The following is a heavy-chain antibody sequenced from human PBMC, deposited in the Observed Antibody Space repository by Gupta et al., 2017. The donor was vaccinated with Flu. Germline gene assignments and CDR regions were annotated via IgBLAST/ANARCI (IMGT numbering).Heavy chain of an antibody. CDR3: ARDPYCTNGVCYTYGMDV. D-gene: IGHD2-8*01. J-gene: IGHJ6*02. CDR2: INPNSGGT. V-gene: IGHV1-2*02. CDR1: GYTFTGYY. Sequence: QVQLVQSGAEVKKPGASVKVSCKASGYTFTGYYMHWVRQAPGQGLEWMGWINPNSGGTNYAQKFQGRVTRTRDTSISTAYMELSRLRSDDTAGYYCARDPYCTNGVCYTYGMDVWGQGTTVTVS.